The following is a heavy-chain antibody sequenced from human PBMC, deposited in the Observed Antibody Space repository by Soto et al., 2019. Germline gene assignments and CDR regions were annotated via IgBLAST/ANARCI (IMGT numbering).Heavy chain of an antibody. J-gene: IGHJ4*02. Sequence: SETLSLTCTVSGSSISSSSYYWGWNRQPPGKGLEWIGSIYYSGSTYYTPSLKSRVTISVDTSKNQFSLKLSSVTAADTALYYCVRDGGPAGELPNFDYWGQGTLVTVSS. CDR2: IYYSGST. CDR1: GSSISSSSYY. V-gene: IGHV4-39*02. D-gene: IGHD3-10*01. CDR3: VRDGGPAGELPNFDY.